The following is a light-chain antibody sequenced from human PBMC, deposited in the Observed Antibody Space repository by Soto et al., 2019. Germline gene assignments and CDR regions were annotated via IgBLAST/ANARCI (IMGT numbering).Light chain of an antibody. Sequence: QSALTQPASVSGSPGQSITISCTGTSSDVGRYNYVSWYQQHPGTVPKLIVYDVTSRPSGVSNRFSGSKSDNTASLTISGLQAEDEADYYCSSYASGSAVLFGGGTKVTVL. CDR1: SSDVGRYNY. V-gene: IGLV2-14*01. J-gene: IGLJ3*02. CDR3: SSYASGSAVL. CDR2: DVT.